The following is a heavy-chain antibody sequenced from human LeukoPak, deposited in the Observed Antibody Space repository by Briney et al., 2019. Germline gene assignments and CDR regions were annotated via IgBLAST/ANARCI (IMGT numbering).Heavy chain of an antibody. J-gene: IGHJ4*02. D-gene: IGHD6-19*01. CDR2: ISSSSYI. CDR3: ARDLAGTLGSH. V-gene: IGHV3-21*01. CDR1: GFSLSSHW. Sequence: GGSLRLSCTASGFSLSSHWMNWVRQAPGKGLEWVSSISSSSYIYYADSVKGRFTISRDNAKNSLYLQMNSLRAEDTAVYYCARDLAGTLGSHWGQGTLVTVSS.